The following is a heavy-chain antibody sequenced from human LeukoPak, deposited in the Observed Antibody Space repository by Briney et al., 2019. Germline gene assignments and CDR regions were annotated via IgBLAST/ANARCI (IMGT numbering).Heavy chain of an antibody. CDR3: ARGVAMGLAFDI. V-gene: IGHV3-53*01. D-gene: IGHD5-18*01. J-gene: IGHJ3*02. CDR1: GFTVSSNY. CDR2: IYSGGSK. Sequence: PGGSLRLSCAVSGFTVSSNYMSWVRQAPGKGLEWVSVIYSGGSKYYADSVKGQFTISRDNSKNTLYLQMNGLRAEDTAVYYCARGVAMGLAFDIWGQGTVVTVSS.